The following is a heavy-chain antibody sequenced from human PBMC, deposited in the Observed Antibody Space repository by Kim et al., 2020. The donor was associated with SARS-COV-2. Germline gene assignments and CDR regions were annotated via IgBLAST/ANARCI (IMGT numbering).Heavy chain of an antibody. CDR3: ARDLNGYSYGYPHWFDP. CDR1: GGSISSYY. Sequence: SETLSLTCTVSGGSISSYYWSWIRQPPGKGLEWIWYIYYSGSSNYNPSLKSRVTISVDTSKNQFSLKLSSVTAADTAVYYCARDLNGYSYGYPHWFDPWGQGTLVTVSS. J-gene: IGHJ5*02. D-gene: IGHD5-18*01. V-gene: IGHV4-59*13. CDR2: IYYSGSS.